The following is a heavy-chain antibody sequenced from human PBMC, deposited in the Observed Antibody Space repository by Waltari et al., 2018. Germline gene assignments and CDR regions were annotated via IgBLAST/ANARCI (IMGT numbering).Heavy chain of an antibody. V-gene: IGHV1-69*01. CDR2: IIPILGTA. Sequence: QVQLVQSGAEVKKPGSSVKVSCKASGGTFSSYAISWVRQAPGQGLEWMGGIIPILGTANDAQKFQGRVTITADESTSTAYMELGSLRSEDTAVYYCARDGPITGTSYWGQGTLVTVSS. CDR3: ARDGPITGTSY. CDR1: GGTFSSYA. J-gene: IGHJ4*02. D-gene: IGHD1-7*01.